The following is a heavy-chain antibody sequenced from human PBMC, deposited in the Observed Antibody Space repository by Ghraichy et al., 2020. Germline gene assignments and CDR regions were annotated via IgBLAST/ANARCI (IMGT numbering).Heavy chain of an antibody. CDR1: GFTFSSYW. J-gene: IGHJ4*01. CDR2: IKEDGSQT. CDR3: GRVRGAYDAVEY. Sequence: GGSLRLSCAASGFTFSSYWMSWVRQAPGKGLEWVANIKEDGSQTYYADSVKGRFTISRDNAKSSLYLQMNSLRDEDTAVYHCGRVRGAYDAVEYWGHGTLVTVSS. V-gene: IGHV3-7*01. D-gene: IGHD5-12*01.